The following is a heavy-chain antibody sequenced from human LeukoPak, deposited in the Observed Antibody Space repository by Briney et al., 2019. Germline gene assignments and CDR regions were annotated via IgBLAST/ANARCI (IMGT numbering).Heavy chain of an antibody. Sequence: PGGSLRLSCAASGFTFSSFGMNWVRQAPGKGLEWVSSLSSSSSYIYYADSVKGRFTISRDNAKNSLYLQMNSLRAEDTAVYYCAKGRGWEASYYYYYMDVWGKGTTVTISS. V-gene: IGHV3-21*01. CDR3: AKGRGWEASYYYYYMDV. CDR2: LSSSSSYI. J-gene: IGHJ6*03. CDR1: GFTFSSFG. D-gene: IGHD1-26*01.